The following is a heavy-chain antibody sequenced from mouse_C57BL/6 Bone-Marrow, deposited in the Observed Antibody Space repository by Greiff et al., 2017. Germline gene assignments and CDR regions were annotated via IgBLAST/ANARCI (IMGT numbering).Heavy chain of an antibody. Sequence: VQVEESGAELARPGASVKLSCKASGYTFTSYCIRWVKQRTGQGLEWIGEIYPRSGNTYYNEKFKSKATLTADKSSSTAYMELRSLTSEDSAVYFCSSANAFDYWGQGTTLTVSS. J-gene: IGHJ2*01. CDR3: SSANAFDY. CDR1: GYTFTSYC. D-gene: IGHD4-1*01. V-gene: IGHV1-81*01. CDR2: IYPRSGNT.